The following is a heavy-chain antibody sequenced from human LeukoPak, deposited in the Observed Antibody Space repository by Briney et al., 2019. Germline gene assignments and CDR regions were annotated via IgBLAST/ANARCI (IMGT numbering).Heavy chain of an antibody. D-gene: IGHD3-22*01. CDR2: IYESGTT. CDR1: GGSIRSYS. Sequence: NASETLSLTCTVSGGSIRSYSWSWIRQPPGKGLEWIGYIYESGTTYYNPSLKSRVTISLDGSNNLFSLRLRSVTAADTAVYYCARINHYDSRGFDYWGQGTLVTVSS. J-gene: IGHJ4*02. CDR3: ARINHYDSRGFDY. V-gene: IGHV4-30-2*01.